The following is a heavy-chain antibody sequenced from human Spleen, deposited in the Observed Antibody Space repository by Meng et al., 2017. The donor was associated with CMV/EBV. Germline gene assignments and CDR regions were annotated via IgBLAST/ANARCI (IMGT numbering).Heavy chain of an antibody. V-gene: IGHV3-48*04. CDR2: ISSSSDTI. CDR1: GFTFSTYS. CDR3: ARPANYDFWSGYFYYYYGMDV. J-gene: IGHJ6*02. Sequence: GGSLRLSCAASGFTFSTYSMNWVRQAPGKGLEWVSYISSSSDTIYYSDSLKGRFTISRDNAKNSLYLQMNSLRAEDTAVYYCARPANYDFWSGYFYYYYGMDVWGQGTTVTVSS. D-gene: IGHD3-3*01.